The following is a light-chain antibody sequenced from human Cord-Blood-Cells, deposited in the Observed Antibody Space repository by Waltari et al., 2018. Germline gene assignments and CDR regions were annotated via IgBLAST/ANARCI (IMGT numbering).Light chain of an antibody. V-gene: IGLV3-19*01. CDR1: SLRSYY. J-gene: IGLJ1*01. Sequence: SSELTQDPAVSVALGQTVRITCQGDSLRSYYASWYQQKPGQAPVLVIYGKNNRPSGIPDRFSGSSSGNTASLTITGAQAEDEADYYSNSRDSSGNHVFGTGTKVTVL. CDR3: NSRDSSGNHV. CDR2: GKN.